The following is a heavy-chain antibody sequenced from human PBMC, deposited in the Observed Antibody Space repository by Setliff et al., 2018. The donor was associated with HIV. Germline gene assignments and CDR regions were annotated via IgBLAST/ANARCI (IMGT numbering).Heavy chain of an antibody. CDR3: AREPPHGGEYILTTYYMDV. V-gene: IGHV4-34*01. J-gene: IGHJ6*03. Sequence: SETLSLTCTVYGGSLDGYCWSWIRQPPGKGLEWIGEINHSGSTNYNPSLKSRVTLSADTSKNQVSLRLRSVTAADTAVYYCAREPPHGGEYILTTYYMDVWGKGTTVTVSS. CDR2: INHSGST. D-gene: IGHD6-6*01. CDR1: GGSLDGYC.